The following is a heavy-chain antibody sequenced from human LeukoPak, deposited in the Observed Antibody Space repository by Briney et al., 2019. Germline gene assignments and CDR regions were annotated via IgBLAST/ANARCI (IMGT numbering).Heavy chain of an antibody. CDR3: ARDARIQLYWFDP. Sequence: ASVKVSCKASVYTFTDYYMHWVRQAPGQGLEWMGWINPNSGGTNYAQKFQGRVTMTRDTSISTAYMELSRLRSDDTAVYYCARDARIQLYWFDPWGQGTLVTVSS. V-gene: IGHV1-2*02. J-gene: IGHJ5*02. CDR2: INPNSGGT. D-gene: IGHD5-18*01. CDR1: VYTFTDYY.